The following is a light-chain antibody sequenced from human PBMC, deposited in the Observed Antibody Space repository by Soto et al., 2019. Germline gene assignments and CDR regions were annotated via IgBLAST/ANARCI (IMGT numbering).Light chain of an antibody. CDR3: QQYITNPET. Sequence: DIQMTQSPSTLSASVGDRVTITCRASQSIRSWLAWYQQKPGKAPKVLIYDASSLESGVPSRFSGSGSGTEFTLTISSLQPDDFATYYCQQYITNPETVGQGTKVDIK. CDR2: DAS. CDR1: QSIRSW. J-gene: IGKJ1*01. V-gene: IGKV1-5*01.